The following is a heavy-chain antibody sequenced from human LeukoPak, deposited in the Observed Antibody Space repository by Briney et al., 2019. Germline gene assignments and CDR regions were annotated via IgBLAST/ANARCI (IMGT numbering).Heavy chain of an antibody. CDR1: GFNFRSYE. J-gene: IGHJ4*02. V-gene: IGHV3-48*03. D-gene: IGHD3-22*01. Sequence: QSGGSLRLSCSISGFNFRSYEMNWVRQAPGKGPEWISYVGGSGSSIFYADSVKGRFTISRDNAKDSLSLQMNSLRDEDTAIYYCVRGGGQGDYNEIYYFDYWGQGVLVTVSS. CDR3: VRGGGQGDYNEIYYFDY. CDR2: VGGSGSSI.